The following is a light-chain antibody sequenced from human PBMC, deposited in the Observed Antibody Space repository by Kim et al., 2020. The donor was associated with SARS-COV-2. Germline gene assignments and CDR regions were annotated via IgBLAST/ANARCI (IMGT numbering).Light chain of an antibody. CDR1: KLGDKY. CDR3: QAWDSSIAV. V-gene: IGLV3-1*01. J-gene: IGLJ2*01. CDR2: QDS. Sequence: VSPGQIASITCSGDKLGDKYACWYQQKPGQSPVLVIYQDSKRPSGIPERFSGSNSGNTATLTISGTQAMDEADYYCQAWDSSIAVFGGGTQLTVL.